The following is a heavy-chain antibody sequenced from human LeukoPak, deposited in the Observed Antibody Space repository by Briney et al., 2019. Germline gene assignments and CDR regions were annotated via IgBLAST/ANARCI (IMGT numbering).Heavy chain of an antibody. CDR1: GYSFTSYG. J-gene: IGHJ4*02. CDR2: ISTYEGNT. V-gene: IGHV1-18*04. Sequence: ASVKVSCKASGYSFTSYGISWVRQAPGQGLEWMGWISTYEGNTNYAQKVQGRVTMTTDSSTSTAYMELRSLTLDDTAVYYCAKLGATAGYSPIDDWGQGTLVTVSS. D-gene: IGHD1-26*01. CDR3: AKLGATAGYSPIDD.